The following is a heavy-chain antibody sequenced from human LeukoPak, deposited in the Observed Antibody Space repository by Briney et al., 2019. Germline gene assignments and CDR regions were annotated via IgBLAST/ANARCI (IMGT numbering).Heavy chain of an antibody. Sequence: PSETLSLTCTVSGVSISSYYWSWIRQPPGKGLEWIGYIYYSGSTNYNPSLKSRVTISVDTSKNQFSLKLTSVTAADTAVYYCARLGIGVVPSAMLGDYYFDYWGQGTLVTVSS. V-gene: IGHV4-59*08. CDR2: IYYSGST. J-gene: IGHJ4*02. CDR1: GVSISSYY. D-gene: IGHD2-2*01. CDR3: ARLGIGVVPSAMLGDYYFDY.